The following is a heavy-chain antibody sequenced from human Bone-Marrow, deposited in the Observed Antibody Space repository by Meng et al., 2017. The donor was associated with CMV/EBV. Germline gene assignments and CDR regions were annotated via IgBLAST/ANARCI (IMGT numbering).Heavy chain of an antibody. V-gene: IGHV1-69*10. CDR3: ARVNRGGGYSSGWYDFLGRFDP. D-gene: IGHD6-19*01. Sequence: SVKVSCKPSVGTFSSYAISWVRQAPGPGLEWMGGIIPILGIANYAQKFQGRVTITADKSTSTAYMELSSLRSEDTAVYYCARVNRGGGYSSGWYDFLGRFDPWGQGTLVTVSS. CDR1: VGTFSSYA. J-gene: IGHJ5*02. CDR2: IIPILGIA.